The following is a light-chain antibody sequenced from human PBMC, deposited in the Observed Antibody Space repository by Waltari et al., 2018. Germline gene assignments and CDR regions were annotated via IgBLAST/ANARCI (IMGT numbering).Light chain of an antibody. CDR3: QQYGSSPFI. Sequence: EIVLTQSPGTLSLSPGERATLSCRASQNIRSNFLAWYQQKPGQAPRPLIYDASTRATGIPDRFSGSRSGTDFTLTISRLEPEDFAVYYCQQYGSSPFIFGPGTKVDIK. J-gene: IGKJ3*01. CDR1: QNIRSNF. V-gene: IGKV3-20*01. CDR2: DAS.